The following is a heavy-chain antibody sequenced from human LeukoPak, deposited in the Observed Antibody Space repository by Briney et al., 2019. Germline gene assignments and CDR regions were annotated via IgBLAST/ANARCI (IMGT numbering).Heavy chain of an antibody. CDR2: IYHSGST. D-gene: IGHD2-15*01. Sequence: PSETPSLTCAVSGGSISSSNWWSWVRQPPGKGLEWIGEIYHSGSTNYNPSLKSRVTISVDKSKNQFSLKLSSVTAADTAVYYCARDPSACSGGSCYSGYWGQGTLVTVSS. V-gene: IGHV4-4*02. CDR1: GGSISSSNW. CDR3: ARDPSACSGGSCYSGY. J-gene: IGHJ4*02.